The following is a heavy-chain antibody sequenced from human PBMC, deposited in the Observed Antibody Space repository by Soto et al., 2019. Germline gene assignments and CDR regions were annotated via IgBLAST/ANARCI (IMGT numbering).Heavy chain of an antibody. V-gene: IGHV4-34*01. D-gene: IGHD3-22*01. Sequence: NPSETLSLTCAVYGGSFSGHSWTWIRQSPGKGLEWIGDINHSGRVNYSPSLKSRVTISLDTSKNQFSLTLSAVTAADTAMYYCSTRAYDPNGYYRFDPWGQGTRVTVSS. CDR3: STRAYDPNGYYRFDP. CDR1: GGSFSGHS. J-gene: IGHJ5*01. CDR2: INHSGRV.